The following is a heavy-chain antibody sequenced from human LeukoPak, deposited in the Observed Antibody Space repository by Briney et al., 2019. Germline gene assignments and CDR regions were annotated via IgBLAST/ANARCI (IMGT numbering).Heavy chain of an antibody. V-gene: IGHV3-11*04. CDR3: ARDPDPYILGEYYFDY. D-gene: IGHD3-16*01. J-gene: IGHJ4*02. Sequence: PGGSLRLSCAASGFTFSDYYMSWIRQAPGKGLEWVSYISSSGSTIYYADSVKGRFTISRDNAKNSLYLQMNSLRAEDTAVYYCARDPDPYILGEYYFDYWGQGTLVTVSS. CDR2: ISSSGSTI. CDR1: GFTFSDYY.